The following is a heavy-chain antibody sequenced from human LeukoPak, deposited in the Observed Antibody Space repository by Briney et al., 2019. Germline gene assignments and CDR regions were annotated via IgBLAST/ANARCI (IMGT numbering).Heavy chain of an antibody. CDR2: IYYSGST. CDR3: ARRDSSSCIDY. CDR1: GGSVSCYY. Sequence: SETLSLTCTVSGGSVSCYYWSWIRQPPGKGLDWIGYIYYSGSTNYNPSLKSRVTISVDTSKNQFSLKLSSVTAADTAVYYCARRDSSSCIDYWGQGTLVTVSS. D-gene: IGHD6-13*01. V-gene: IGHV4-59*08. J-gene: IGHJ4*02.